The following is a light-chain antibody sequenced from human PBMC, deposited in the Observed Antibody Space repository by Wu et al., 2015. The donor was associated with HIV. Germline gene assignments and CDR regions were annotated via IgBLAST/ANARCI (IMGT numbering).Light chain of an antibody. J-gene: IGKJ2*01. CDR3: HHFNVHHT. CDR1: ESVTMS. CDR2: GAT. Sequence: EVVMTQSPATLSVSPGERVTLSCRASESVTMSVVWYQQKPGQAPRLLIYGATTRAAGVPARFSGSASGTEFTLTISNLQPDDFATYFCHHFNVHHTFGQGTKLEI. V-gene: IGKV3-15*01.